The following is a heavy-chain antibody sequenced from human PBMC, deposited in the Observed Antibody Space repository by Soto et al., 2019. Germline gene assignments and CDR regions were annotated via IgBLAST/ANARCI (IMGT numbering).Heavy chain of an antibody. CDR3: VRDSHRDY. J-gene: IGHJ4*02. V-gene: IGHV3-74*01. Sequence: EVQLVESGGGLVQPGGSLRLSCAASGFTFSNYWMHWVRHAPGKGLAWVARIDHDGSTDYAGSVRGRFTVSRDNAENMLYLQMNSLRDDDTALYYCVRDSHRDYWGQGTLVTVSS. CDR2: IDHDGST. CDR1: GFTFSNYW.